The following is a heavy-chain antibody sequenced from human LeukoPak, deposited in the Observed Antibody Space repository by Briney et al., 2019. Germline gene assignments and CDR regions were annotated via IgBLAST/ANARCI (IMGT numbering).Heavy chain of an antibody. CDR1: GRTFSSYA. V-gene: IGHV1-69*06. Sequence: GSSVKVSCKASGRTFSSYAISWVRQAPGQGLEWMGGIIPIFGTANYAQKFQGRVTITADKSTSTAYMELSSLRSEDTAVYYCARSLYYDILTGYYYYFDYWGQGTLVTVSS. CDR3: ARSLYYDILTGYYYYFDY. J-gene: IGHJ4*02. CDR2: IIPIFGTA. D-gene: IGHD3-9*01.